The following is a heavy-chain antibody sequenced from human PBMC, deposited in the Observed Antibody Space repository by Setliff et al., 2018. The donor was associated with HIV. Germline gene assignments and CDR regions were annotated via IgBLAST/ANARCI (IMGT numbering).Heavy chain of an antibody. V-gene: IGHV3-30*18. CDR3: VKWNYPNS. CDR1: GFTLSGYG. CDR2: ITSDGSNE. J-gene: IGHJ4*02. Sequence: LSLSCAASGFTLSGYGMHWVRRAPGKGLEWVAAITSDGSNEYYADSVKGRFTISRDNSKNTLYLQMNSLRVEDTAVYYCVKWNYPNSWGQGTLVTVSS. D-gene: IGHD1-7*01.